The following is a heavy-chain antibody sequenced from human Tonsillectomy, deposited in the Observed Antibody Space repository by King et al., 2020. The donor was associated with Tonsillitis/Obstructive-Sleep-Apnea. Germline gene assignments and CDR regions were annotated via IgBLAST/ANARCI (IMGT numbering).Heavy chain of an antibody. V-gene: IGHV4-34*01. J-gene: IGHJ4*02. Sequence: VQLPQWGAGLLKPSETLSLTCAVYGGSFSGYYWSWIRQPPGKGLEWIGEINHSGSTNYNPSLKSRVTISVDTSKNQFSLKLSSVTAADTAVYYCARGRNRGCSSTSCYKVNFDYWGQGTLVTVSS. D-gene: IGHD2-2*02. CDR1: GGSFSGYY. CDR2: INHSGST. CDR3: ARGRNRGCSSTSCYKVNFDY.